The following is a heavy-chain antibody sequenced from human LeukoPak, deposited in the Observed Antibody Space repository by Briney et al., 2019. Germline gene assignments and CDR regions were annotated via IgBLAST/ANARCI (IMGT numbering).Heavy chain of an antibody. J-gene: IGHJ5*02. CDR3: ARDYSSSWNLYRFDP. CDR2: IYHSGST. Sequence: TSETLSLTCTVSGYSISSGYYWGWIRQPPGKGLEWIGSIYHSGSTYYNPSLKSRVTISVDTSKNQFSLKLSSVTAADTAVYYCARDYSSSWNLYRFDPWGQGTLVTVSS. CDR1: GYSISSGYY. V-gene: IGHV4-38-2*02. D-gene: IGHD6-13*01.